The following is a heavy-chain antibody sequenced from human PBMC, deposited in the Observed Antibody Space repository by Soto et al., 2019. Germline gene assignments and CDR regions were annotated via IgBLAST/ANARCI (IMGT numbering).Heavy chain of an antibody. J-gene: IGHJ6*04. CDR2: IIPIFGTA. V-gene: IGHV1-69*13. Sequence: SVKVSCKASGYTFSSYAISWVRQAPGQGLEWMGGIIPIFGTANYAQKFQGRVTITADESTSTAYMELSSLRSEDTAVYYCARDPNYYYYGMDVWGKGTTVTVSS. CDR1: GYTFSSYA. CDR3: ARDPNYYYYGMDV.